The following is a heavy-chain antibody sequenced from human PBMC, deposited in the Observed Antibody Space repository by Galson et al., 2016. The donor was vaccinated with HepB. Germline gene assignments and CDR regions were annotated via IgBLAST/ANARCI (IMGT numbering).Heavy chain of an antibody. Sequence: SCKASGYIFTGYYMHWVRQAPGKGLEWVAVISYDGSNKYQADSVKGRFTISRDNSKNTLYLQMNSLRAEDTAVYYCARVWAHGYSSSWNFHLDNWGQGNLVTVSS. J-gene: IGHJ4*02. V-gene: IGHV3-30-3*01. D-gene: IGHD6-13*01. CDR2: ISYDGSNK. CDR3: ARVWAHGYSSSWNFHLDN. CDR1: GYIFTGYY.